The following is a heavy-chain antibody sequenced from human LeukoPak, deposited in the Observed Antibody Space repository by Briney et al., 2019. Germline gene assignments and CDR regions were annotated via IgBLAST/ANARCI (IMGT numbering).Heavy chain of an antibody. CDR2: INENGRTT. CDR3: ARDLTMLGTPGDDFDY. D-gene: IGHD3-3*01. CDR1: GFTFSNYW. J-gene: IGHJ4*02. Sequence: PGGSLTLSCAASGFTFSNYWMHWDRQVLGKGRVWVSRINENGRTTSYADSVKGRFTITRDIGTDMVYLQMTSLRAEDTAIYYCARDLTMLGTPGDDFDYWGQGSQVTVSS. V-gene: IGHV3-74*01.